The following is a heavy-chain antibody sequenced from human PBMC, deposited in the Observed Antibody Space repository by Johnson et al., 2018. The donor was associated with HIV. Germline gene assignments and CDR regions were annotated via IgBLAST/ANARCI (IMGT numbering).Heavy chain of an antibody. D-gene: IGHD6-6*01. CDR2: INSDGSST. CDR3: ARRGYSSSGGAFDI. J-gene: IGHJ3*02. Sequence: VQLVESGGDLVQPGGSLRLSCVGSGFTFSTNWMHWVRQAPGKGLVWVSRINSDGSSTSYADSVKGRFTISRDNAKNTLYLQMNSLRAEDTAVYYCARRGYSSSGGAFDIWGQGTMVTVSS. CDR1: GFTFSTNW. V-gene: IGHV3-74*01.